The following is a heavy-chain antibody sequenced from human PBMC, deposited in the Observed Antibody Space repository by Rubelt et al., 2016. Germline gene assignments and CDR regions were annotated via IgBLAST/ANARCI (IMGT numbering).Heavy chain of an antibody. V-gene: IGHV1-46*01. CDR3: ASADTAMVTAHY. D-gene: IGHD5-18*01. J-gene: IGHJ4*02. CDR2: INPTGGST. CDR1: YY. Sequence: YYMHWVRQAPGQGLEWMGIINPTGGSTSYAQKFQGRVTMTRDTSTNTVYMELSSLRSEDTAVYYCASADTAMVTAHYWGQGALVTVSS.